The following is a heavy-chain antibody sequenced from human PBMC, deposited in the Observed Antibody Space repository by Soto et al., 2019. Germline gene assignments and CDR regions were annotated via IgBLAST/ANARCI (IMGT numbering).Heavy chain of an antibody. CDR3: ARGGCSSTSCYFDY. CDR1: GGSFSGYY. J-gene: IGHJ4*02. Sequence: SETLSLTCAVYGGSFSGYYWSWIRQPPGKGLEWIGEINHSGSTNYNPSLKSRVTISVDTSKNQFSLKLSSVTAADTAVYYCARGGCSSTSCYFDYWGQGTLVTVSS. CDR2: INHSGST. D-gene: IGHD2-2*01. V-gene: IGHV4-34*01.